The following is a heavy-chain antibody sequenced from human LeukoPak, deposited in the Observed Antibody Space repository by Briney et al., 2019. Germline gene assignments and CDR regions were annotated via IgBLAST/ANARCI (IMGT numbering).Heavy chain of an antibody. CDR1: GYSFTSYW. J-gene: IGHJ4*02. D-gene: IGHD6-13*01. CDR3: ARRIAAADNYFDY. V-gene: IGHV5-51*01. Sequence: PGESLKISCEGSGYSFTSYWIGWVRQMPGKGLEWMGIIYPGDSDTRFSPSFQGQVTISVDKSISTAYLQWSSLRASDAAMYYCARRIAAADNYFDYWGQGTLVTVSP. CDR2: IYPGDSDT.